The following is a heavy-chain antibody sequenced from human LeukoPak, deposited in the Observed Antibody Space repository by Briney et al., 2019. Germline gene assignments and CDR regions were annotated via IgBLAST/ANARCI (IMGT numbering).Heavy chain of an antibody. CDR3: AKAPVTTCSGAYSYPFDY. CDR2: ISVSGNP. Sequence: GRSLRLSCAASGFTLSSFAMSWDRPAHGKGLGWVSAISVSGNPYNAGSVKGRFTISRASSKNTLYLQMNRLRAEDTAVYYCAKAPVTTCSGAYSYPFDYWGQGTLVTVSS. V-gene: IGHV3-23*01. CDR1: GFTLSSFA. J-gene: IGHJ4*02. D-gene: IGHD2-15*01.